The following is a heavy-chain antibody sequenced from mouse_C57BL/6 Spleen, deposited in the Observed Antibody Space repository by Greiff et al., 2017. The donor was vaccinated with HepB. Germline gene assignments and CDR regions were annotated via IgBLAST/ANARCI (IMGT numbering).Heavy chain of an antibody. D-gene: IGHD2-4*01. CDR1: GYTFTSYW. Sequence: QVQLQQPGAELVKPGASVKLSCKASGYTFTSYWMHWVKQRPGQGLEWIGMIHPNSGSTNYNEKFKSKATLTVDKSSSTAYMQLSSLTSEDSAVYYCARGAILDYDDGYAIDYWGQGTSVTVSS. V-gene: IGHV1-64*01. J-gene: IGHJ4*01. CDR2: IHPNSGST. CDR3: ARGAILDYDDGYAIDY.